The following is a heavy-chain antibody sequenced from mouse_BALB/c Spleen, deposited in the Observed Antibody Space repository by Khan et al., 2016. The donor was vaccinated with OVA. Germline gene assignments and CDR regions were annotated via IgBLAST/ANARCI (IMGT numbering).Heavy chain of an antibody. CDR2: ISRGGGYT. J-gene: IGHJ4*01. CDR3: TRAYDGNDYYAMEN. V-gene: IGHV5-6*01. CDR1: GFNFSSYG. D-gene: IGHD2-9*01. Sequence: EVELVESGGDLVKPGGSLKLSCAASGFNFSSYGMSWVRQTPDKRLEWVASISRGGGYTYYADSVKGRFTISRDNAKNTLYLQLSSLKSEDTAMFYCTRAYDGNDYYAMENWGQGTSVTVSS.